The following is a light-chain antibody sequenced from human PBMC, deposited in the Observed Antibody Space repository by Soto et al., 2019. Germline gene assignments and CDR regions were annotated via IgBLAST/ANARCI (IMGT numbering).Light chain of an antibody. CDR3: CSYAGSYTSSV. V-gene: IGLV2-11*01. CDR2: DVS. J-gene: IGLJ1*01. CDR1: SSDVGGYNY. Sequence: QSALTQPRSVSGSPGQSVTISCTGTSSDVGGYNYVSWYQQHPGKAPKLMIYDVSKRPSGVPDRFSGSKSGNTASLTISGLQAEDEADYYCCSYAGSYTSSVFGTGTKLTVL.